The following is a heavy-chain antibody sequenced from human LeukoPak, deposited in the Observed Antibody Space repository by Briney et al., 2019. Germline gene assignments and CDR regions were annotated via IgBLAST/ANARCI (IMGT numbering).Heavy chain of an antibody. V-gene: IGHV3-30-3*01. CDR3: ASLPETYYDFWSGYANSFDY. CDR1: GFTFSSYA. J-gene: IGHJ4*02. D-gene: IGHD3-3*01. Sequence: GGSLRLSYAASGFTFSSYAMHWVRQAPGKGLEWVAVISCDGSNKYYADSVKGRFTISRDNSKNTLYLQMNSLRAEDTAVYYCASLPETYYDFWSGYANSFDYWGQGTLVTVSS. CDR2: ISCDGSNK.